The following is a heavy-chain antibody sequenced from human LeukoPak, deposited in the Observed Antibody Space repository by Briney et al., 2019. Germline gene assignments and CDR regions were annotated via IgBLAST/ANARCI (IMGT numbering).Heavy chain of an antibody. CDR3: ARRGSGSYYGSY. D-gene: IGHD1-26*01. Sequence: ASVKVSCKASGYTFTSYGISWGRQAAGQGREWMGWISAYNGNTNYAQTLQGRVTMTTDTSTSTAYTELRSVRSHDTAVYYCARRGSGSYYGSYWGQGTLVTVSS. V-gene: IGHV1-18*01. J-gene: IGHJ4*02. CDR1: GYTFTSYG. CDR2: ISAYNGNT.